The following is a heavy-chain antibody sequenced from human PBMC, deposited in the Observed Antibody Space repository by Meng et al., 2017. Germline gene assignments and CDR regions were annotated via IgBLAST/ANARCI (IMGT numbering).Heavy chain of an antibody. V-gene: IGHV4-34*02. CDR2: INRSGST. D-gene: IGHD6-19*01. CDR3: AREIAVAAHYYWYFDL. CDR1: GGCFSGYY. J-gene: IGHJ2*01. Sequence: QVHLQQLGAGLLNSSAALALICAVYGGCFSGYYWSWIRQPPGKGLEWIGEINRSGSTNYNPSLKSRVTISVDTSKNQFSLKLNSVTAADTAVYYCAREIAVAAHYYWYFDLWGRGTLVTVSS.